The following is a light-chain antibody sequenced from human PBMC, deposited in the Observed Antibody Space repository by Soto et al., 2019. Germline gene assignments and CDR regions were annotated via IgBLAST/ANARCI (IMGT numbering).Light chain of an antibody. Sequence: EIVLTQSPGTLSLSPGERATLSCRASQSVSSSYLAWYQQRPGQAPRLLIYGASSRATGIPDRFSGSGSGTDFALTISRLEPEDLAVYYCQKYGRSPRTFGQGTKVEIK. CDR2: GAS. CDR1: QSVSSSY. CDR3: QKYGRSPRT. V-gene: IGKV3-20*01. J-gene: IGKJ1*01.